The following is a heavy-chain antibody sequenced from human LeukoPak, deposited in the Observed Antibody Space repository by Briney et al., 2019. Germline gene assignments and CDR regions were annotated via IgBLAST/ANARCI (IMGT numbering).Heavy chain of an antibody. Sequence: PGGSLRLSCAASGFTFSSYAMHWIRQPPGKGLEWIGSIYYSGSTYYNPSLKSRVTISVDTSKNQFSLKLSSVTAADTAAYYCARRRIAVATFQHWGQGTLVTVSS. D-gene: IGHD6-19*01. CDR3: ARRRIAVATFQH. J-gene: IGHJ1*01. CDR1: GFTFSSYA. CDR2: IYYSGST. V-gene: IGHV4-39*07.